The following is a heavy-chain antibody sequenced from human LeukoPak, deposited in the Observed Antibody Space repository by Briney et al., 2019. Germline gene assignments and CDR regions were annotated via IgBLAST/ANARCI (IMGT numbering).Heavy chain of an antibody. D-gene: IGHD3-16*01. CDR2: IYSGGST. Sequence: GGSLRLSCAASGFTVSSNYMSWVRQAPGKGLEWVSVIYSGGSTYYADSVKGRFTISRHNSKNTLYLQMNSLRAEDTAVYYCASSIMITFGGVTVGSYYYGMDVRGQGTTVTVSS. J-gene: IGHJ6*02. CDR1: GFTVSSNY. V-gene: IGHV3-53*04. CDR3: ASSIMITFGGVTVGSYYYGMDV.